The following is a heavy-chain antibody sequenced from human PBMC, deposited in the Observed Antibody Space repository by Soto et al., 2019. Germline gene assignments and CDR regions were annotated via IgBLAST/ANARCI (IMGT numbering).Heavy chain of an antibody. V-gene: IGHV1-18*01. CDR1: GYTFTSYG. CDR3: AIVHYSNYEPSDS. Sequence: QVQLVQSGAEVKKPGASVKVSGKASGYTFTSYGITWVRQAPGQGLEGMGWISAYNGNTNYARKLQGRVTMTTDTSTSTAYMELRSLRSDDTAVYYCAIVHYSNYEPSDSWGQGTLVTVSS. D-gene: IGHD4-4*01. J-gene: IGHJ4*02. CDR2: ISAYNGNT.